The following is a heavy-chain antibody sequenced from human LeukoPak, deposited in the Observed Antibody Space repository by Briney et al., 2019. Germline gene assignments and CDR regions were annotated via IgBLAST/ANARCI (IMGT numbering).Heavy chain of an antibody. CDR2: ISAKNGNT. D-gene: IGHD3-9*01. CDR1: RYTFTSYG. CDR3: ARDSYDILNADILNYYYGMDV. J-gene: IGHJ6*02. V-gene: IGHV1-18*01. Sequence: GASVKVSCKASRYTFTSYGISWVRQAPGQGLEWMGWISAKNGNTNYAPKFQGRVTLTTDTSTSTAYMELRSLRSDDTAVFYCARDSYDILNADILNYYYGMDVWGQGTTVTVSS.